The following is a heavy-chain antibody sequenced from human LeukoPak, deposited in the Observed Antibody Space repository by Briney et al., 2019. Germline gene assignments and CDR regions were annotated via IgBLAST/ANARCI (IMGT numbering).Heavy chain of an antibody. D-gene: IGHD3-22*01. CDR2: ISSDGSNK. CDR1: GFTFRSYA. Sequence: GGSLRLSCAASGFTFRSYAMHWVRQAPGKGLEWVAVISSDGSNKYYADSVKGRFTISRDNSKNTLYLQMNSLRPEDTAVYYCAKPEPAAYYYDSSGYYYSDAFDIWGQGTMVTVSS. J-gene: IGHJ3*02. V-gene: IGHV3-30*04. CDR3: AKPEPAAYYYDSSGYYYSDAFDI.